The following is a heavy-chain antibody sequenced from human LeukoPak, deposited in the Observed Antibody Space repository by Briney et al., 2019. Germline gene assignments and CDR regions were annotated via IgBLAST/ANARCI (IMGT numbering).Heavy chain of an antibody. J-gene: IGHJ4*02. Sequence: GGSLRLSCVVSGFTFSTDWMSWVRQAPGKGLERVANIKPDGTEQYYAASLKGRFTISRDNAKNSLYLQVNSLRVEDTAVYYCARDRQGGIDDYWGQGTLVTVSS. CDR2: IKPDGTEQ. D-gene: IGHD1-26*01. V-gene: IGHV3-7*01. CDR3: ARDRQGGIDDY. CDR1: GFTFSTDW.